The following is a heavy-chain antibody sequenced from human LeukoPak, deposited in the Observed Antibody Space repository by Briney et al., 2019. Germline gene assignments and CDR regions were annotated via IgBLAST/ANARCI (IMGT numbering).Heavy chain of an antibody. CDR3: ARDPTEQQLLRDY. D-gene: IGHD6-13*01. CDR1: GFTFSNYA. J-gene: IGHJ4*02. Sequence: PGGSLRLSCAASGFTFSNYAMNWVRQAPGQRLEWVSSITSSSTYVFYADSVKGRFTISRDNAQNSLYLQMNSLRAEDTAVYYCARDPTEQQLLRDYWGQGTLVTVSS. V-gene: IGHV3-21*01. CDR2: ITSSSTYV.